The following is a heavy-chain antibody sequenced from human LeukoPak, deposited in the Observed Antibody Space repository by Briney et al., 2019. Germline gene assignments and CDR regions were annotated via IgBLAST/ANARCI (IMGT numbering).Heavy chain of an antibody. CDR3: ARETEMANLDY. Sequence: GGPLRFSGTAPGFTFSSNGRNWVGQAPGKGREWVANIKQDGSEKYYVDSVKGRFTISRDNAKKSLYLQMNSLRAEDTAVYYCARETEMANLDYWGQGTLVTVSS. V-gene: IGHV3-7*04. CDR1: GFTFSSNG. D-gene: IGHD5-24*01. CDR2: IKQDGSEK. J-gene: IGHJ4*02.